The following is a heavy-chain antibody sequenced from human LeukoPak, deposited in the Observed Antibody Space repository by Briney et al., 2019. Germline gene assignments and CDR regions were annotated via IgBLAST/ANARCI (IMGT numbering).Heavy chain of an antibody. D-gene: IGHD4-17*01. J-gene: IGHJ4*02. V-gene: IGHV5-51*01. CDR1: GYNFPTYW. CDR2: TYPGDSRT. Sequence: GESLKISCKGPGYNFPTYWIGWVRQMPGKGLEWMGITYPGDSRTRYSPSFQGQVTISADKSITTAYLQWNNLQASDTAMYYCARQGDYGDYFDYWGQGTLVTVSS. CDR3: ARQGDYGDYFDY.